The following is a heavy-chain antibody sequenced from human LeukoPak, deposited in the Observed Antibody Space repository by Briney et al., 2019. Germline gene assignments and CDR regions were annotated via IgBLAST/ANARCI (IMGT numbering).Heavy chain of an antibody. CDR1: GYTFSSYG. D-gene: IGHD2-2*01. Sequence: ASVKVSCKASGYTFSSYGIYWMRQAPGQGLEWLGWISAYNANTNYAQKLQGRVTMTTDTSTSTAYMELRSLRSDDTAVYYCARWRVPANWFDPWGQGTLVIVSS. V-gene: IGHV1-18*01. CDR3: ARWRVPANWFDP. J-gene: IGHJ5*02. CDR2: ISAYNANT.